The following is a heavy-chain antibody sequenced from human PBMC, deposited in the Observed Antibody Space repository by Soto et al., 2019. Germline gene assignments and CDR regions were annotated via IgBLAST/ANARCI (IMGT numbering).Heavy chain of an antibody. CDR2: NSPYNGNT. J-gene: IGHJ4*02. Sequence: SVKVSCKASGYTFTSYGISWVRQAPGQGLEWIGWNSPYNGNTNYAQKLQGRVTMTTDTSTTTAHMELRSLRSDDTAMHYCAIHRESEVLLAYRGYFNYLGQGTLVTFSS. V-gene: IGHV1-18*04. CDR3: AIHRESEVLLAYRGYFNY. D-gene: IGHD1-26*01. CDR1: GYTFTSYG.